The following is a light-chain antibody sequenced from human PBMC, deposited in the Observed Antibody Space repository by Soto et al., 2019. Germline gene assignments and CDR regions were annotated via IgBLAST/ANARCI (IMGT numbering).Light chain of an antibody. CDR2: KAS. Sequence: DIQMTQSPSTLPASVGDRVTITCRARQPISDWLAWFQQKPWKVPKLLIYKASSLESGVPSRFSGSGSGTEFSLTISILEPDCFATYYCQQYHLYWTFGQGTKVDIK. CDR1: QPISDW. V-gene: IGKV1-5*03. J-gene: IGKJ1*01. CDR3: QQYHLYWT.